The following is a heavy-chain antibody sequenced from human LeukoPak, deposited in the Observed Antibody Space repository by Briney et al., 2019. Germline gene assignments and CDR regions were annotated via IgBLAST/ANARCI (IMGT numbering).Heavy chain of an antibody. CDR1: GFTFSSYA. Sequence: GGSLRLSCAASGFTFSSYAMSWVRQAPGKGLEWVSSISGSGGSTYYADSVKGRFTISRDNSKNTLYLQMNSLRAEDTAVYYCARYSSPSPRFDPGGQGPLVTVSS. CDR3: ARYSSPSPRFDP. D-gene: IGHD6-13*01. CDR2: ISGSGGST. J-gene: IGHJ5*02. V-gene: IGHV3-23*01.